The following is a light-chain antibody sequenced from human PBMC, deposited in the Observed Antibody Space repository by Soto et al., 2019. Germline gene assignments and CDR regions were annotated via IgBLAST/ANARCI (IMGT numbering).Light chain of an antibody. V-gene: IGKV1-39*01. CDR3: QQSYSTLT. CDR1: QSISSY. Sequence: DIQMTQSPSSLSASVGDRVTITCRASQSISSYLNWYQQKPGKAPKLLIYAASSLQSGVPSRFSGSGSGTDFTLTISILQPEDFATYYFQQSYSTLTFGPGTKVDIK. J-gene: IGKJ3*01. CDR2: AAS.